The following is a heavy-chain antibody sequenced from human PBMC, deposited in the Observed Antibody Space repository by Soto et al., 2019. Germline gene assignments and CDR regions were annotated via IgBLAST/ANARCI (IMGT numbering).Heavy chain of an antibody. CDR2: IYYSGCT. D-gene: IGHD3-22*01. CDR1: GGSISSGDYY. J-gene: IGHJ4*02. CDR3: ARSYGYYASVDY. V-gene: IGHV4-30-4*01. Sequence: SETLSLTCTVSGGSISSGDYYWSWIRQPPGKGLEWIGYIYYSGCTYYNPSLKSRVTISVDTSKNQFSLKLSSVTAADTAVYYCARSYGYYASVDYWGQGTLVTVSS.